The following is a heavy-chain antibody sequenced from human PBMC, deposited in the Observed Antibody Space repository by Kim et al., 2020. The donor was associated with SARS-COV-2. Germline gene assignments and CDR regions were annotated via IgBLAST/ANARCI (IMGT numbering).Heavy chain of an antibody. Sequence: SETLSLTCTVSGGSISSGGYYWSWIRQHPGKGLEWIGYIYYSGSTYYNPSLKSRFTISVDTSKNQFSLKLSSVTAADTAVYYCAGATFYDFWSGNAFDIWGQGTMVTVTS. V-gene: IGHV4-31*03. CDR1: GGSISSGGYY. CDR2: IYYSGST. J-gene: IGHJ3*02. CDR3: AGATFYDFWSGNAFDI. D-gene: IGHD3-3*01.